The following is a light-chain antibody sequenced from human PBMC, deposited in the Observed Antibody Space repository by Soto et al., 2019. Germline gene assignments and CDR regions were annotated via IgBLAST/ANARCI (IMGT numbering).Light chain of an antibody. CDR1: QSISSY. V-gene: IGKV1-39*01. CDR2: AAS. Sequence: DIQMTQSPSSLSASLVYRFTITCRASQSISSYLNWYQQKPGKAPKLLIYAASSLQSGVPSRFSGSGSGTDFTLSISCLQSEDFASYYCQQYYSYLLTFGGGTKVDI. J-gene: IGKJ4*01. CDR3: QQYYSYLLT.